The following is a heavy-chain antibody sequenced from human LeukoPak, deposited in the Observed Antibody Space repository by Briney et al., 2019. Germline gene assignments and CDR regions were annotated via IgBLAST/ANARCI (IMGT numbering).Heavy chain of an antibody. V-gene: IGHV3-30*18. CDR2: ISYDGSNK. CDR3: AKDTDSSGQAYFQH. D-gene: IGHD6-19*01. CDR1: GFTFSSYG. Sequence: GSLRLSCAASGFTFSSYGMHWVRQAPGKGLEWVAVISYDGSNKYYADSVKGRFTISRDNSKNTLYLQMNSLRAEDTAVYYCAKDTDSSGQAYFQHWGQGTLVTVSS. J-gene: IGHJ1*01.